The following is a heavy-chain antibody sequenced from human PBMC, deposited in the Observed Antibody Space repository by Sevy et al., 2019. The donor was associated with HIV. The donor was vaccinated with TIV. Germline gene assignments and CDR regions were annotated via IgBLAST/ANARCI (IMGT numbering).Heavy chain of an antibody. CDR3: ARGAHDGSGSYPY. CDR2: MNPNSGNT. Sequence: ASVKVSCKASGYTFTSYDINWVRQAPGQGLEWMGWMNPNSGNTGYEQKFQGRVTMTRNTSISTAYMELRSLRSEDTAVYYCARGAHDGSGSYPYWGQGTLVTVSS. J-gene: IGHJ4*02. D-gene: IGHD3-10*01. V-gene: IGHV1-8*01. CDR1: GYTFTSYD.